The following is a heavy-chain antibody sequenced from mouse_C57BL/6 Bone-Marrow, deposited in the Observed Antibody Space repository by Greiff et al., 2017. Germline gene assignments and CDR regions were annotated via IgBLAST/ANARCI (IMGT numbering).Heavy chain of an antibody. CDR2: INPNYGTT. CDR1: GYSFTDYN. Sequence: EVQLKPSGPELVKPGASVKISCKASGYSFTDYNLNWVKQSNGKSLEWIGVINPNYGTTSYNQKFKGKATLTVDQSSSTAYMQLNSLTSEDSAVYYCARGYDYDYAMDYWGQGTSVTVSS. CDR3: ARGYDYDYAMDY. D-gene: IGHD2-4*01. J-gene: IGHJ4*01. V-gene: IGHV1-39*01.